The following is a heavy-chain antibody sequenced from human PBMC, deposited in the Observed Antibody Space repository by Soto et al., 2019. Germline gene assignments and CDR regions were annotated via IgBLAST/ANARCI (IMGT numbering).Heavy chain of an antibody. J-gene: IGHJ4*02. CDR1: GVTFSSYA. D-gene: IGHD6-13*01. CDR3: ARDGAAAGTYYFDY. V-gene: IGHV1-69*13. CDR2: IIPIFGTA. Sequence: GASVKVSCKASGVTFSSYAISWVRQAPGQGLEWMGGIIPIFGTANYAQKFQGRVTITADESTSTAYMELSSLRSEDTAVYYCARDGAAAGTYYFDYWGQGTLVTVSS.